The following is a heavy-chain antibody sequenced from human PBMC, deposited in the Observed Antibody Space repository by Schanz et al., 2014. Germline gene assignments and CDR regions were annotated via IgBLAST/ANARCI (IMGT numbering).Heavy chain of an antibody. V-gene: IGHV3-7*03. CDR1: RLTFGNYW. CDR3: AKSGYCRSTSCYQYNYYGLDV. Sequence: EVQLVESGGGLVQPGGSLRLSCATSRLTFGNYWMSWVRQAPGKGLEWVANINQDGSDKSYVDSVKGRFTISRDNAKNSLYLQMNSLRAEDTAVYYCAKSGYCRSTSCYQYNYYGLDVWGQGTTVTVSS. J-gene: IGHJ6*02. D-gene: IGHD2-2*03. CDR2: INQDGSDK.